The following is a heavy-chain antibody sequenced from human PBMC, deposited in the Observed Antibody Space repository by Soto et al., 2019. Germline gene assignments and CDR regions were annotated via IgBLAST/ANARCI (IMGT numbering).Heavy chain of an antibody. CDR3: VKNSGWFNT. D-gene: IGHD3-10*01. CDR1: GFTFGTTD. V-gene: IGHV3-23*01. Sequence: GGSLRLSCAASGFTFGTTDMSWVRQAPGEGLEWASTIDGSGGITYYADSVKGRFTISRDNSRNTVYLQMNSLRGDDTALYYCVKNSGWFNTWGQGALVTVSS. J-gene: IGHJ5*02. CDR2: IDGSGGIT.